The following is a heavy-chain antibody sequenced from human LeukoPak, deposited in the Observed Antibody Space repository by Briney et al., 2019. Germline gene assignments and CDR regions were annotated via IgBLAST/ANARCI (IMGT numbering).Heavy chain of an antibody. J-gene: IGHJ4*02. CDR1: GGSFSGYY. D-gene: IGHD3-22*01. V-gene: IGHV4-34*01. CDR2: INHSGST. Sequence: PSETLSLTCAVYGGSFSGYYWSWIRQPPGKGLEWIGEINHSGSTNYNPSLKSRVTISVDTSKNQFSLKLSSVTAADTAVYYCARGLYYDSSGYYREDYWGQGTLVTVSS. CDR3: ARGLYYDSSGYYREDY.